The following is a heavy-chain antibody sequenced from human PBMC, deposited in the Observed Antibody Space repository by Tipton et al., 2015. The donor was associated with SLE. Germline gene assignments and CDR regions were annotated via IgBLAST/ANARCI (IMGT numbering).Heavy chain of an antibody. CDR3: ARTSDY. CDR2: IYYSGST. V-gene: IGHV4-39*07. CDR1: GGSISDSEFY. J-gene: IGHJ4*02. Sequence: TLSLTCTVSGGSISDSEFYWGWIRQPPGKGLEWIGSIYYSGSTYYNPSLKSRVTISVDTSKNQFSLKLSSVTAADTAVYYCARTSDYWGQGTLVTVSS.